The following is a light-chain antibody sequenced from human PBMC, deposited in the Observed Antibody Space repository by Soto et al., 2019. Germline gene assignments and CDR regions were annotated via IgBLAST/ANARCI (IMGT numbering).Light chain of an antibody. CDR3: SSYTSSSTLV. CDR1: SRDVGGYNY. CDR2: EVS. V-gene: IGLV2-14*01. Sequence: QSALPQSASGTGSPGQSIPISCTGTSRDVGGYNYVSWYQQHPGTAPKLMIYEVSNRPSGVSNRFSGSKSGNTASLTISGRQAEGEADYYCSSYTSSSTLVLGTGTKLTVL. J-gene: IGLJ1*01.